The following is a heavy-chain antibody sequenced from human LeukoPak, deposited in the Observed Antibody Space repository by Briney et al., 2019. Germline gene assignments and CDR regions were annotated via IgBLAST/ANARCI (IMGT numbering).Heavy chain of an antibody. CDR2: ISGSGGST. D-gene: IGHD7-27*01. CDR3: AKETGGFDY. J-gene: IGHJ4*02. V-gene: IGHV3-23*01. CDR1: GFTFGIYA. Sequence: TGGSLRLSCAASGFTFGIYAMSWVRQAPGKGLEWVSGISGSGGSTYYADSVKGRFTISRDNSKNTLYLQMISLRAEDTAVYYCAKETGGFDYWGQGTLVTVSS.